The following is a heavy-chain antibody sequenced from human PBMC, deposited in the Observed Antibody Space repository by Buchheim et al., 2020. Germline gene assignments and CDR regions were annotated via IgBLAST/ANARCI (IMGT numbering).Heavy chain of an antibody. CDR3: AKEPVVLARGLED. V-gene: IGHV3-23*01. D-gene: IGHD4-23*01. CDR2: LSVSGAT. J-gene: IGHJ4*02. CDR1: GFTFSSCA. Sequence: EVQLLESGGALVQPGGSLRLSCAASGFTFSSCAMAWVRQAPGKGLEWVSTLSVSGATHYADSVKGRFTISKNLPKHTMLLQMNSLRAEDTALYHCAKEPVVLARGLEDWGQGTL.